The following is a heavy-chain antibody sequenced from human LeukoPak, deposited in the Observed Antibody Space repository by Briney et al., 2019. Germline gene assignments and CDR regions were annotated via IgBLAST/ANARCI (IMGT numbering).Heavy chain of an antibody. CDR1: GFTVSSNY. CDR3: ATQLGFNSGHPFDC. CDR2: ITGNGYNT. V-gene: IGHV3-23*01. Sequence: GGSLRLSCAASGFTVSSNYMSWVRQAPGKGLEWVSVITGNGYNTYYADSVKGRFSISRDNSMSTLDLQMNSLRTEDTAVYFCATQLGFNSGHPFDCWGQGTLVTVSS. J-gene: IGHJ4*02. D-gene: IGHD1-1*01.